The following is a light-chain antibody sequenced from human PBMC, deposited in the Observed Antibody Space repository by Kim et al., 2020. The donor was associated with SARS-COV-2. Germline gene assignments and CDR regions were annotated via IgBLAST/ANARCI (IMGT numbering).Light chain of an antibody. CDR1: NIGSKS. Sequence: ARGVTASSTCRGDNIGSKSVHWYHRQPGRAPVLVISYDSDRPSGTPERFSGSNSGTTASLTISRVEAGDEADYYCQVWDSNSDHPVFGGGTQLTVL. V-gene: IGLV3-21*04. CDR3: QVWDSNSDHPV. J-gene: IGLJ2*01. CDR2: YDS.